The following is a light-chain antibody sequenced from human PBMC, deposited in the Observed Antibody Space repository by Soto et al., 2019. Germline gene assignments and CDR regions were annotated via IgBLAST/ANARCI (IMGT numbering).Light chain of an antibody. CDR3: QQSYSTPLT. J-gene: IGKJ4*01. Sequence: DIQMTQSPSSLSAAIGDRVTITCRASQTISSYLNWYQQKPGKAPKLLFYAASSLQSGVPSRFSGSGSGTDFTLTISSLQPEHFATYYCQQSYSTPLTFGGGTKVDIK. CDR1: QTISSY. V-gene: IGKV1-39*01. CDR2: AAS.